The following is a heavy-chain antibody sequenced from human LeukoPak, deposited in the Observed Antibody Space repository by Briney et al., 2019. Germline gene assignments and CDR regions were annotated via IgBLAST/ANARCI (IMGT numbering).Heavy chain of an antibody. CDR1: GGYVSSGDYY. V-gene: IGHV4-39*01. Sequence: SETLSLTCIVSGGYVSSGDYYWGWVRQPPGKGLEWIGSMYYDGSTYSTPSLKSRVSISADTSKNQFSLKLSSVTAADTAVYYCVRRKGDSSGFYYVDYWGQGTLVTVSS. CDR2: MYYDGST. D-gene: IGHD3-22*01. J-gene: IGHJ4*02. CDR3: VRRKGDSSGFYYVDY.